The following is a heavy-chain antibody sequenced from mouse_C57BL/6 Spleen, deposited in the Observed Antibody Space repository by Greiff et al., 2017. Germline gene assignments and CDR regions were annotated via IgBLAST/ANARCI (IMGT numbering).Heavy chain of an antibody. J-gene: IGHJ2*01. CDR3: ARALLLRSYYFDY. D-gene: IGHD1-1*01. CDR2: INYDGSST. CDR1: GFTFSDYY. Sequence: EVQLVESEGGLVQPGSSMKLSCTASGFTFSDYYMAWVRQVPEKGLEWVANINYDGSSTYYLDSLKSRFIISRDNAKNILYLQMSSLKSEDTATYYCARALLLRSYYFDYWGQGTTLTVSS. V-gene: IGHV5-16*01.